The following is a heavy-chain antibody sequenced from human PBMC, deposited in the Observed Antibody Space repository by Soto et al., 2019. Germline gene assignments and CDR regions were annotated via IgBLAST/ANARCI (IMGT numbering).Heavy chain of an antibody. Sequence: QVQLQQWGAGLLKPSETLSLTCAVYGGSFSGYYWSWIRQPPGKGLEWIGEINHSGSTNYNPSLKSRGTISVDTSKNQFSLKLSSVTAADTAVYYCARGLGSGSYSDWGQGTLVTVSS. CDR2: INHSGST. CDR1: GGSFSGYY. J-gene: IGHJ4*02. CDR3: ARGLGSGSYSD. V-gene: IGHV4-34*01. D-gene: IGHD3-10*01.